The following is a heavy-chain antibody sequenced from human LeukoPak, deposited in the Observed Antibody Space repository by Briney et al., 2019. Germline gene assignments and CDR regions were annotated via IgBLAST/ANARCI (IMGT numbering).Heavy chain of an antibody. CDR2: ITTSDGNT. J-gene: IGHJ4*02. V-gene: IGHV3-23*01. D-gene: IGHD7-27*01. Sequence: GGSLRLSCAASGFTFSSYTMSWVRQAPGKGLEWVSTITTSDGNTYYADSVKGRFTVSRDNSKNALFLQMNSLRAEDTAVYYCAKDGGLWVSAHWGDSWGRGTLVTVSS. CDR3: AKDGGLWVSAHWGDS. CDR1: GFTFSSYT.